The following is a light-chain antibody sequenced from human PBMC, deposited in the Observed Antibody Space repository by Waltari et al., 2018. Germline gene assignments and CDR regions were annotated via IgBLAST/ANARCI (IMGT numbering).Light chain of an antibody. V-gene: IGLV3-27*01. CDR1: MLPKKY. CDR3: SATTYNNLGV. CDR2: QDS. J-gene: IGLJ1*01. Sequence: SSELTQPSSVSVPPGQTARITCSGDMLPKKYTRWFQQKPGQAPVLVLYQDSARPSGIPERFSGSSSGTTVTLTISGAQVEDEADYTFSATTYNNLGVFGPGTRVTVL.